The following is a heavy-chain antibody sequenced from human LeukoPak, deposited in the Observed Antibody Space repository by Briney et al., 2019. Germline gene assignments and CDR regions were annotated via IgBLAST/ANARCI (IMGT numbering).Heavy chain of an antibody. Sequence: QSGGSLRLSCAASGFTVSSNYMSWVRQAPGKGLEWVSVIYSGGSTYYADSVKGRFTISRDNSKNTLYLQMNSLRAEDTAVYYCAKDDLLWFGELSWGQGTLVTVSS. V-gene: IGHV3-66*01. D-gene: IGHD3-10*01. J-gene: IGHJ5*02. CDR3: AKDDLLWFGELS. CDR2: IYSGGST. CDR1: GFTVSSNY.